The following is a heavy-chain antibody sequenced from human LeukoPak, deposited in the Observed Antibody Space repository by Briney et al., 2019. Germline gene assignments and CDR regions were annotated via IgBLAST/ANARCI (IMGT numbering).Heavy chain of an antibody. CDR2: ISSSGSYI. J-gene: IGHJ4*02. V-gene: IGHV3-21*01. Sequence: GGSLRLSCAASAFTFSSYSMNWVRQTPGKGLEWVSSISSSGSYIYYADSVKGRFTISRDNAKNSLYLQMNSLRAEDTAVYYCAGGWFGESTYLFDYWGQGTLVTVSS. D-gene: IGHD3-10*01. CDR1: AFTFSSYS. CDR3: AGGWFGESTYLFDY.